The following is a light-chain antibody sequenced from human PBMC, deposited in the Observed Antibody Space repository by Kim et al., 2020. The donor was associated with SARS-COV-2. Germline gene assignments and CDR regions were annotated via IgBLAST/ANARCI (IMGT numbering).Light chain of an antibody. J-gene: IGKJ1*01. V-gene: IGKV3-15*01. CDR3: QQYGNWPPWT. Sequence: ETVMTQSPATLSVSPGERATLSCRASQSISSNLAWYQQKPGQAPRLLLYDASTGAAGIPARFSGSGSGTEFTLTISSLQSEDFAVYYCQQYGNWPPWTFGQGTKVDIK. CDR2: DAS. CDR1: QSISSN.